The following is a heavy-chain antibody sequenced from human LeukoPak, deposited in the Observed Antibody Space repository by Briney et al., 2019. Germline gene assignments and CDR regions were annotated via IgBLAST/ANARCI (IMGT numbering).Heavy chain of an antibody. CDR2: IIPIFGTA. CDR1: GGTFSSYA. D-gene: IGHD3-3*01. J-gene: IGHJ4*02. CDR3: ARGRYYDFWSGYYPTYYFDY. V-gene: IGHV1-69*05. Sequence: SVKVSCKASGGTFSSYAISWVRQAPGQGLEWMGRIIPIFGTANYAQKFQGRVTITTDESTSTAYMELSSLRSEDTAVYYCARGRYYDFWSGYYPTYYFDYWGQGTLVTVSS.